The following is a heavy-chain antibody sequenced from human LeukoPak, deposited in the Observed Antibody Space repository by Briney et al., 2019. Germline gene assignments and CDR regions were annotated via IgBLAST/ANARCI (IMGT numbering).Heavy chain of an antibody. CDR1: GYTFTGYY. Sequence: GASVKVSCKASGYTFTGYYMYWVRQAPGQGLEWMGWINPNSGGTNYAQKFQGWVTMTRDTSISTAYMELSRLRSDDTAVYYCARGYGSGSYPFDYWGQGTLVTVSS. D-gene: IGHD3-10*01. CDR3: ARGYGSGSYPFDY. V-gene: IGHV1-2*04. J-gene: IGHJ4*02. CDR2: INPNSGGT.